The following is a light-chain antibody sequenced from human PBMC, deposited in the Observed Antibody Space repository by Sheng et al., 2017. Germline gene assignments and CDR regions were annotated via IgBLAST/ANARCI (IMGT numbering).Light chain of an antibody. Sequence: DIQMTQSPSTLSASVGDRVTITCRASQSISSWLAWYQQKPGKAPKILIYKASILESGVPSRFSGSGSGTEFTLTISSLQPDDSATYYCQDYSNNWDFGQGTKGGNQT. J-gene: IGKJ1*01. CDR3: QDYSNNWD. CDR2: KAS. V-gene: IGKV1-5*03. CDR1: QSISSW.